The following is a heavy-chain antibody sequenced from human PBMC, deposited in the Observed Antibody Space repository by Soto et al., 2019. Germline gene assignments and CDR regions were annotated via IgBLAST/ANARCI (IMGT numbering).Heavy chain of an antibody. CDR2: ITNSGST. D-gene: IGHD5-18*01. CDR1: GGSFSGSY. V-gene: IGHV4-34*01. J-gene: IGHJ6*02. Sequence: PETLSLTCPFYGGSFSGSYWLWIRYPPGKGLDWIGEITNSGSTNYNPYLKGPVTISVHTSKNQFSLKLRNVTAXTTAVYYYARAQIPLWFINRYPEDSMKVSAQGPMVT. CDR3: ARAQIPLWFINRYPEDSMKV.